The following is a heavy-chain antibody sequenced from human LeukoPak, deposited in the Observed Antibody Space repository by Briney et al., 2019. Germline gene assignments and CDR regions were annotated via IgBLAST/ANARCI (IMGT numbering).Heavy chain of an antibody. CDR3: AQPDF. V-gene: IGHV3-30*02. J-gene: IGHJ4*02. CDR2: IRFDGSTK. Sequence: GGSLRLSCAASGFTVSSNYMSWVRQAPGKGLEWLAFIRFDGSTKYYADSVKGRFTVSRDNSKSTLYLQMNSLRAEDTAVYYCAQPDFWGQGTLVTVSS. CDR1: GFTVSSNY.